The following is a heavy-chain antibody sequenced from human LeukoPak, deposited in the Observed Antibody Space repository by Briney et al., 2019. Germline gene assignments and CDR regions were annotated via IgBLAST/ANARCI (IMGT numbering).Heavy chain of an antibody. J-gene: IGHJ6*02. D-gene: IGHD2-2*01. Sequence: GGSLRLSCAASGFTFSSYWMSWVRQAPGKGLEWVANIKQDGSEKYYVDSVKGRFTISRDNAKNSLYLQMNSLRAEDTAVYYCARTYRSSTSCYGVGNYYYYGMDVWGQGTTVTVSS. CDR2: IKQDGSEK. V-gene: IGHV3-7*03. CDR3: ARTYRSSTSCYGVGNYYYYGMDV. CDR1: GFTFSSYW.